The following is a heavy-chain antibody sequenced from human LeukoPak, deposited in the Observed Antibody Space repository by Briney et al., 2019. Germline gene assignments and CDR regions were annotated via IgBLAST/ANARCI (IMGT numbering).Heavy chain of an antibody. CDR2: IKHDGSEK. D-gene: IGHD3-16*01. J-gene: IGHJ4*02. CDR1: GFTFSSYW. V-gene: IGHV3-7*01. CDR3: ARVPQVWKGTYYFDY. Sequence: GGSLRLSCAASGFTFSSYWMSWVRQAPGKGLEWVANIKHDGSEKYYVDSVKGRFTISRDNAKNSLYLQMNSLRAEDTAVYYWARVPQVWKGTYYFDYWGQGTLVTFSS.